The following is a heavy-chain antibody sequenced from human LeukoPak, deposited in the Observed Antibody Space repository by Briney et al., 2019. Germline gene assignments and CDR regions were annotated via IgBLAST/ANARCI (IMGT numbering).Heavy chain of an antibody. V-gene: IGHV3-23*01. D-gene: IGHD4-17*01. Sequence: GGSLRLSCAASGFTFSSRAMSWVRQAPGKGLEWVSAISGSGSSTDYADSVKGRFTISRDNSRNTLFLQMNSLRAEDTALYYCAKVFGAYTTPRTFDPWGQGTLVTVSS. J-gene: IGHJ5*02. CDR1: GFTFSSRA. CDR2: ISGSGSST. CDR3: AKVFGAYTTPRTFDP.